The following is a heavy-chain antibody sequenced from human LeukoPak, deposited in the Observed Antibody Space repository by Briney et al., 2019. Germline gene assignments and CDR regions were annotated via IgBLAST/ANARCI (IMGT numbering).Heavy chain of an antibody. CDR1: GGSISSYY. J-gene: IGHJ4*02. V-gene: IGHV4-59*01. Sequence: SETLSLTCTVSGGSISSYYWSWIRQPPGKGLEWIGYIYYSGSTNYSPSLKSRVTISVDTSKNQFSLKLSSVTAADTAVYYCARTIAAAGTVFDYWGQGTLVTVSS. CDR3: ARTIAAAGTVFDY. D-gene: IGHD6-13*01. CDR2: IYYSGST.